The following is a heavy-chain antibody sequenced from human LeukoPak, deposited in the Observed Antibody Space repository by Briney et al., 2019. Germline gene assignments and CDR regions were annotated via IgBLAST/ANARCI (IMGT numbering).Heavy chain of an antibody. V-gene: IGHV1-8*02. CDR1: GYTFTSYD. CDR2: MNAASAST. J-gene: IGHJ5*01. CDR3: ASGTGGNLDS. Sequence: ASVKVSCKASGYTFTSYDINWVRQASGQGREWMGWMNAASASTVHAQTWQGTVTMTTSTSIRTTYMELSSLRSEHTAVSYCASGTGGNLDSRG. D-gene: IGHD1-14*01.